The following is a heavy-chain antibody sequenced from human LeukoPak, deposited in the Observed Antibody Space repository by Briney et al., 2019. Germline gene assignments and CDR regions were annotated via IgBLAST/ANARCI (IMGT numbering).Heavy chain of an antibody. V-gene: IGHV3-15*07. Sequence: PGGSLRLSCAASGLTFSNAWMNWVRQAPGKGLEWVAHIKSETNGGTADYAAAVEGRFTISRDESKNTLYLQMNSLKIEDTAVYFCTTNPGTWGDFWGQGSLVTVSS. CDR2: IKSETNGGTA. CDR3: TTNPGTWGDF. D-gene: IGHD7-27*01. CDR1: GLTFSNAW. J-gene: IGHJ4*02.